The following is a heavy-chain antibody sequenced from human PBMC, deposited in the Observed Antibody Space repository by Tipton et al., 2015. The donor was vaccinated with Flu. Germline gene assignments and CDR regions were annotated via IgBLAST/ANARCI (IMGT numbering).Heavy chain of an antibody. CDR3: ARDRPYGDFSETLDY. CDR1: GDSLTNGRY. CDR2: IHHRGNT. Sequence: TLSLTCTVSGDSLTNGRYWDWVRQPPGKGLEWIGNIHHRGNTYYSPSLKSRVTISMDTSKNQFSLTLISVTAADTAIYYCARDRPYGDFSETLDYWGQGMLVTISS. V-gene: IGHV4-38-2*02. J-gene: IGHJ4*02. D-gene: IGHD4-17*01.